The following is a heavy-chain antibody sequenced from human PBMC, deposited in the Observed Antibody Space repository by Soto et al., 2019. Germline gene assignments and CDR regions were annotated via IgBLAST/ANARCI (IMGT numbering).Heavy chain of an antibody. V-gene: IGHV5-51*01. CDR1: GYSFTSYW. Sequence: GESLKISCKGSGYSFTSYWIGWVRQMPGKGLEWMGIIYPGDSDTRYSPSFQGKVTISADKSISTAYLQWSSLKASDTAMYYCARQGCTMKDAFDIWGQGTMVTVSS. D-gene: IGHD2-2*01. CDR2: IYPGDSDT. CDR3: ARQGCTMKDAFDI. J-gene: IGHJ3*02.